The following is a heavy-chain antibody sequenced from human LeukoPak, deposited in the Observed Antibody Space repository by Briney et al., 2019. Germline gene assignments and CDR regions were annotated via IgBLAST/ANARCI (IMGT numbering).Heavy chain of an antibody. CDR2: IYSGGST. CDR3: ARDLSSDCSGGSCQDY. D-gene: IGHD2-15*01. V-gene: IGHV3-66*01. J-gene: IGHJ4*02. CDR1: GFTISSNY. Sequence: GGSLRLSCAASGFTISSNYMSCVRQAPGKGLEWVSVIYSGGSTYYADSVKGRFTISRDNSKNTLYLQMNSLRAEDTAVYYCARDLSSDCSGGSCQDYWGQGTLVTVSS.